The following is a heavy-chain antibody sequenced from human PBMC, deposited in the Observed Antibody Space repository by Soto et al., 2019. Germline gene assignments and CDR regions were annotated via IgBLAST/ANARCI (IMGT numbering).Heavy chain of an antibody. CDR3: ARNMDYYYGPGSGNGHGV. V-gene: IGHV1-2*02. D-gene: IGHD3-10*01. CDR1: GYTFTAYY. J-gene: IGHJ6*02. Sequence: QVQLVQSGAEGKEPGDSVRVSCEASGYTFTAYYIHWVRQAPGQGLEWMGWINPKFGDTTYAQDFQGRVTMTRDMSISTVYMELSRLTSDETAIYYCARNMDYYYGPGSGNGHGVWGQGTTVTVFS. CDR2: INPKFGDT.